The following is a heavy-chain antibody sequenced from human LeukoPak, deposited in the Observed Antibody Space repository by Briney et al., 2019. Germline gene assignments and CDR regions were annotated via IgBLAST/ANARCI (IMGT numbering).Heavy chain of an antibody. D-gene: IGHD3-3*01. CDR1: GGSISSYY. CDR2: IYTSGST. J-gene: IGHJ3*02. Sequence: SETLSLTCTVSGGSISSYYWSWIRQPAGKGLEWIGRIYTSGSTNYNPSLKSRVTMSVDTSKNQFSLKLSSVTAADTAVYYCVRVHFGVVDDAFDIWGQGTMVTVSS. V-gene: IGHV4-4*07. CDR3: VRVHFGVVDDAFDI.